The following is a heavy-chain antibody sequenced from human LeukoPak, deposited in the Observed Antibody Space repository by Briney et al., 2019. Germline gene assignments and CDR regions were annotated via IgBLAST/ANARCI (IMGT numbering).Heavy chain of an antibody. CDR1: GFTFSSYA. D-gene: IGHD1/OR15-1a*01. Sequence: GGSLRLSCAASGFTFSSYAMHWVRQAPGKGLEWVAVISYDGSNKYYADSVKGRFTISRDSSKNTLYLQMNSLRAEDTAVYYCAKLLVAINNGGMDVWGQGTTVTVSS. J-gene: IGHJ6*02. CDR3: AKLLVAINNGGMDV. V-gene: IGHV3-30*04. CDR2: ISYDGSNK.